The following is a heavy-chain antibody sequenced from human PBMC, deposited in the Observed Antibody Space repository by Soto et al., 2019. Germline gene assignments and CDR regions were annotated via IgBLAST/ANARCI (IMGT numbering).Heavy chain of an antibody. V-gene: IGHV3-21*01. CDR3: ARVSSGWRNAFDI. CDR2: ISSSSSYI. CDR1: GFTFSSYS. Sequence: PGGSLRLSCAASGFTFSSYSMNWVRQAPGKGLEWVSSISSSSSYIYYADSVKGRLTISRDNAKNSLYLQMNSLRAEDTAVYYCARVSSGWRNAFDIWGQGTMVTVSS. J-gene: IGHJ3*02. D-gene: IGHD6-19*01.